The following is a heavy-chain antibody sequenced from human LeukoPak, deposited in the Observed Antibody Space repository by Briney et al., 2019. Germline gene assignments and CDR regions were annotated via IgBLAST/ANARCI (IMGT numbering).Heavy chain of an antibody. D-gene: IGHD3-9*01. V-gene: IGHV3-48*03. CDR2: ISSSGGTI. CDR1: GFTFSSYE. Sequence: GGSLRLSCAASGFTFSSYEMNWVRQAPGKGLEWVSYISSSGGTIYYADSVKGRFTNSRDNAKNSLYLQMNSLRAEDTAVYYCARENDILTGYPNNWFDPWGQGTQVIVSS. J-gene: IGHJ5*02. CDR3: ARENDILTGYPNNWFDP.